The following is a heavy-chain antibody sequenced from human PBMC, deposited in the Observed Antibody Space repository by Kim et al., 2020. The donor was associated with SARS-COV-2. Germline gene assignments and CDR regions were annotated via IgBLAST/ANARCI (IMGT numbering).Heavy chain of an antibody. D-gene: IGHD3-16*01. V-gene: IGHV3-74*01. J-gene: IGHJ4*02. Sequence: NYEGSVKGRFANSRDNAKNTLYLQMTSLRAEDTAIYYCARPLYDYVWGTYWGQGTLVTVSS. CDR3: ARPLYDYVWGTY.